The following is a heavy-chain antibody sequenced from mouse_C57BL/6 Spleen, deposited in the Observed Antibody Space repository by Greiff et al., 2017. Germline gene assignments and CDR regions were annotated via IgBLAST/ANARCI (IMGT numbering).Heavy chain of an antibody. CDR2: IHPGSGST. V-gene: IGHV1-55*01. CDR1: GYTFTSYW. Sequence: QVQLQQPGAELVKPGASVKMSCKASGYTFTSYWITWVKQRPGQGLEWIGDIHPGSGSTNYNEKFKSKATLTVDTSSSTDYMQLSSLTSEDSAVXYCARVDDGDYDDPPGWYFDVWGTGTTVTVSS. D-gene: IGHD2-4*01. CDR3: ARVDDGDYDDPPGWYFDV. J-gene: IGHJ1*03.